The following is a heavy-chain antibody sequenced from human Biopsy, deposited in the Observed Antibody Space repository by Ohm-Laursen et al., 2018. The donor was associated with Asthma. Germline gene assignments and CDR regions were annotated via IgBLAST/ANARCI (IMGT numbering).Heavy chain of an antibody. CDR2: ITDTSRYI. CDR1: GFTFSHYN. D-gene: IGHD3-3*02. V-gene: IGHV3-21*01. Sequence: SLRLSCAASGFTFSHYNMNWVRQAPGKGLEWVSSITDTSRYIKYADSVKGRFTISRDNAKNSPYLQMNSLRAEDTAVYYCARTFHFWSPYHAEHYQLWGQGTLVTVPS. CDR3: ARTFHFWSPYHAEHYQL. J-gene: IGHJ1*01.